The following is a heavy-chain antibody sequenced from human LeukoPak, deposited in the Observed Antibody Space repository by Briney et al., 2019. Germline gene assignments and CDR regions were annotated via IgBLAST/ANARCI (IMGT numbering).Heavy chain of an antibody. V-gene: IGHV3-30-3*01. CDR1: GFTFSSYA. J-gene: IGHJ4*02. CDR2: ISYDGSNK. CDR3: ARVGGWYYDSSGI. Sequence: GGSLRLSCAASGFTFSSYAMHWVRQAPGKGLEWVAVISYDGSNKYYADSVKGRFTISRDNAKNSLYLQMNSLRAEDTAVYYCARVGGWYYDSSGIWGQGTLVTVSS. D-gene: IGHD3-22*01.